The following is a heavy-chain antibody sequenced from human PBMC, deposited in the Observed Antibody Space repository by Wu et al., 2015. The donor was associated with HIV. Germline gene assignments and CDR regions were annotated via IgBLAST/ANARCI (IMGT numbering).Heavy chain of an antibody. J-gene: IGHJ4*02. Sequence: QVQLVQSGVEVKKPGSSVKVSCKASGGAFSSYAICWVRQAPGQGLEWMGGIIPIFGTPIYAQKFQGRLTITTDESTRTAYMELSSLRSEDTAIYYCARGGYDSSGTYSIFYYWGQGTLVTVSS. CDR3: ARGGYDSSGTYSIFYY. CDR2: IIPIFGTP. V-gene: IGHV1-69*05. CDR1: GGAFSSYA. D-gene: IGHD3-22*01.